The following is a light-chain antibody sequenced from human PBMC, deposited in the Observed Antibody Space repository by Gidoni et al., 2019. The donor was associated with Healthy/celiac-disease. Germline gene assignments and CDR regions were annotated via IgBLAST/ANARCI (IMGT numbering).Light chain of an antibody. V-gene: IGKV3-11*01. Sequence: IVLTQSPATLSLSPGERATLSCRASQSVSSYLAWYQQKPGQAPRLLIYDASNRATGIPARFSGSGSGTDFTLTISSLEPEDFAVYSCQQRSNWPPTWTFGQGTKVEIK. CDR3: QQRSNWPPTWT. J-gene: IGKJ1*01. CDR1: QSVSSY. CDR2: DAS.